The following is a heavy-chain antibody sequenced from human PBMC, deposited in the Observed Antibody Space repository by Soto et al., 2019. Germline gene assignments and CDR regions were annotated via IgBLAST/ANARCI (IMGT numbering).Heavy chain of an antibody. CDR2: INYSGATM. Sequence: GGSLRLSCAASGFTFSDYYMTWIRQTPGKGLEWVSYINYSGATMYYADSVKGRFTISRDNAKKSLYLQMSSLRAEDTAVYYCARGGRTYSSSSSYWYFDLWGRGTLVTVSS. CDR1: GFTFSDYY. CDR3: ARGGRTYSSSSSYWYFDL. V-gene: IGHV3-11*01. D-gene: IGHD6-6*01. J-gene: IGHJ2*01.